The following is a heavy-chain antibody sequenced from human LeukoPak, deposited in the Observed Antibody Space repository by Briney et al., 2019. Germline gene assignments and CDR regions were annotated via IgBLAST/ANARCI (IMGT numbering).Heavy chain of an antibody. Sequence: GGSLRLSCAASGFTVTNNDMNWVRQAPGKGLEWVSVITSGSSTYFADSVKGRFTVSRDNSKNTLSLQMKSLRVEDTAVYYCARDLISGPATHDSWGQGALVTVSS. CDR3: ARDLISGPATHDS. CDR2: ITSGSST. V-gene: IGHV3-66*01. J-gene: IGHJ4*02. D-gene: IGHD2-15*01. CDR1: GFTVTNND.